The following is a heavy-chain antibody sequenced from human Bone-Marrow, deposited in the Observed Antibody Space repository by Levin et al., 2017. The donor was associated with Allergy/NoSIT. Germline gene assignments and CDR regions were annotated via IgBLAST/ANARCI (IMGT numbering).Heavy chain of an antibody. D-gene: IGHD3-3*01. J-gene: IGHJ4*02. CDR3: ASSSDLESTFDY. CDR2: ITPIFGTA. CDR1: GGTFSTHV. Sequence: SVKVSCKTSGGTFSTHVISWVRQAPGQGLEWMGGITPIFGTANYAQKFQGRVTITADASASTVYMELSSLRSGDTAVYYWASSSDLESTFDYWGQGTLVTVSS. V-gene: IGHV1-69*13.